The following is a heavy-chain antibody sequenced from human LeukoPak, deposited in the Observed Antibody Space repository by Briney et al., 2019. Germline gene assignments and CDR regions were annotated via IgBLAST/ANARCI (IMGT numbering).Heavy chain of an antibody. CDR2: ISYDGSNK. CDR1: GFTFSSYG. D-gene: IGHD3-10*01. J-gene: IGHJ3*02. CDR3: ARDKRITMVRGVIPPFVFDI. Sequence: GGSLRLSCAASGFTFSSYGMHWVRQAPGKGLEWVAVISYDGSNKYYADSVKGRFTISRDNSKNTLYLQMNSLRAEDTAVYYCARDKRITMVRGVIPPFVFDIWGQGTMVTVSS. V-gene: IGHV3-30*19.